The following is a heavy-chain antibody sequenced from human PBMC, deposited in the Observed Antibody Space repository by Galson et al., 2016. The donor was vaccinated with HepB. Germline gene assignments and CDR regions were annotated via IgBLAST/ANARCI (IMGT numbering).Heavy chain of an antibody. CDR3: VRHAHGSGSCDY. CDR2: LSAGNGDT. D-gene: IGHD3-10*01. CDR1: GFPFSAYA. V-gene: IGHV1-3*01. J-gene: IGHJ4*02. Sequence: SVKVSCKDSGFPFSAYAIHWVRQAPGQSFEWMGWLSAGNGDTGYSPRFQGRLTLTRDASADIAYMDLSALRSGDTAVYYCVRHAHGSGSCDYWGQGTVITVSS.